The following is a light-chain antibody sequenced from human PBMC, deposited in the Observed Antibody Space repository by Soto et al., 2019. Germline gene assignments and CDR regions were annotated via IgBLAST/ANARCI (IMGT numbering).Light chain of an antibody. J-gene: IGLJ2*01. CDR1: SSNIGSNT. CDR2: GQN. CDR3: AVCDDSLDGRG. Sequence: QSVLTQPPSASGTPGQRVTISCSGSSSNIGSNTVNWYQQLPGTAPKLLLYGQNQRPSGVPDRFSGSKSGTSASLAISGLQSEEEADYYCAVCDDSLDGRGFGGGTKLPV. V-gene: IGLV1-44*01.